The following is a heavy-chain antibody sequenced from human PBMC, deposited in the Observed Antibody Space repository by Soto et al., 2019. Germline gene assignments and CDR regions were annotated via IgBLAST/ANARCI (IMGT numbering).Heavy chain of an antibody. J-gene: IGHJ5*02. CDR1: GFTFSSYA. V-gene: IGHV3-23*01. CDR2: ISGSGGST. D-gene: IGHD6-19*01. CDR3: ARECPIAVAGSPPPPWFDP. Sequence: PGGSLRLSCAASGFTFSSYAMSWVRQAPGKGLEWVSAISGSGGSTYYADSVKGRFTISRDNSTSTAYMELSSLRSEDTAVYYCARECPIAVAGSPPPPWFDPWGQGTLVTVSS.